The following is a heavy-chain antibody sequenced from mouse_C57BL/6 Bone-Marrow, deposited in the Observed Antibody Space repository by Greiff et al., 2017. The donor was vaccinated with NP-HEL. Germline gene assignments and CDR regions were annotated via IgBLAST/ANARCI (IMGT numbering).Heavy chain of an antibody. CDR3: ARSYYEDLLAD. D-gene: IGHD2-10*01. CDR1: GYTFTDYY. CDR2: INPNNGGT. Sequence: EVQLQQSGPELVKPGASVKISCKASGYTFTDYYMNWVKQSHGKSLEWIGDINPNNGGTSYNQKFKGKATLTVDKSSSTAYMELRSLTSEDSAVYYCARSYYEDLLADWGQGTLVTVSA. V-gene: IGHV1-26*01. J-gene: IGHJ3*01.